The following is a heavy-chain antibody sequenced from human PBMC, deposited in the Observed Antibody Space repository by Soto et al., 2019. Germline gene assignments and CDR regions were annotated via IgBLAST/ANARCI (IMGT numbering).Heavy chain of an antibody. CDR1: GFTFSSYC. V-gene: IGHV3-30*18. CDR2: ISYDGSNK. J-gene: IGHJ4*02. CDR3: AKEYYIWGSYRTGFFDY. Sequence: PGGSLRLSCAASGFTFSSYCRHWVRQAPGKGLEWVAVISYDGSNKYYADSVKGRFTISRDNSKNTLYLQMNSLRAEDTAVYYCAKEYYIWGSYRTGFFDYWGQGTLVTVSS. D-gene: IGHD3-16*02.